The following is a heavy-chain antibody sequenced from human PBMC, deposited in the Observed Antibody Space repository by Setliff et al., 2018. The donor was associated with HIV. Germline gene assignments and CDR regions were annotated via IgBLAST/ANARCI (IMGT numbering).Heavy chain of an antibody. V-gene: IGHV4-4*07. CDR1: DSGTYY. CDR2: VSSRGDT. J-gene: IGHJ5*02. D-gene: IGHD3-9*01. CDR3: ARDNGRYFDRGWFDP. Sequence: PSETLSLTCTVSDSGTYYWSWIRQPAGKGLEWIGRVSSRGDTNYNPSLKSRVTMSVDTSKNQFSLKLTSVTAEDTAVYYCARDNGRYFDRGWFDPWGQGALVTVSS.